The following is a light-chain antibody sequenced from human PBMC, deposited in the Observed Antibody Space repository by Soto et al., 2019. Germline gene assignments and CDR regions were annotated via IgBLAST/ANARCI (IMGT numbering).Light chain of an antibody. CDR1: QNIGNY. V-gene: IGKV3-11*01. Sequence: EIVLTQSPATLSLSPGERATLSCRASQNIGNYLAWYQQKPGQTPRLLIYEASNRSTGIPASFSGRGSGTDFTSTISSPEPEDFTIYYCQQRSSWPPTWAFGQGTKVEIK. CDR2: EAS. CDR3: QQRSSWPPTWA. J-gene: IGKJ1*01.